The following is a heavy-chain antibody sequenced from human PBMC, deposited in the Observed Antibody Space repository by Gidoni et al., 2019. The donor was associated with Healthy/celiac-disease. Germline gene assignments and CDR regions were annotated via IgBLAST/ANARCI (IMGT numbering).Heavy chain of an antibody. J-gene: IGHJ5*02. V-gene: IGHV1-69*01. CDR2: IIPNFGTA. Sequence: QGQLVQSGDEVKKPGSSVKVACKASGGPFSSYAISWVRQAPGQGLEWMGGIIPNFGTANYAQKFQGRVTITADESTSTAYMELSSLRSEDTAVYYCARDVAAAGTLRFDPWGQGTLVTVSS. CDR1: GGPFSSYA. CDR3: ARDVAAAGTLRFDP. D-gene: IGHD6-13*01.